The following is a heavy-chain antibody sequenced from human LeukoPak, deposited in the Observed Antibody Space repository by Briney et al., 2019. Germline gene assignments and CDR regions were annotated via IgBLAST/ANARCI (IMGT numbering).Heavy chain of an antibody. CDR2: MNLNSGNT. Sequence: GASVKLSCKASGYTFSSYDINWVRQATGQGLEWMGWMNLNSGNTGYAQNFQGRVTMTRNTSISTAYMELSSLRSEDTAVYYCVRGDYNYYGMDVWGQGTTVTVSS. V-gene: IGHV1-8*01. CDR3: VRGDYNYYGMDV. CDR1: GYTFSSYD. J-gene: IGHJ6*02.